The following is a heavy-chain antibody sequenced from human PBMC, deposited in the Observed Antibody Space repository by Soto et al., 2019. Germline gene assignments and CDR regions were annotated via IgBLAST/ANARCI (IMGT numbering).Heavy chain of an antibody. CDR1: GLTFSSYS. V-gene: IGHV3-21*01. J-gene: IGHJ6*02. CDR2: ISSSSSYI. D-gene: IGHD3-16*01. Sequence: GGSLRLSCAASGLTFSSYSMNWVRQAPGKGLEWVSSISSSSSYIYYADSVKGRFTISRDNAKNPLYLQMNSLRAEDTAVYYCARDMITFPGHYYYYGMDVWGQGTTVTVSS. CDR3: ARDMITFPGHYYYYGMDV.